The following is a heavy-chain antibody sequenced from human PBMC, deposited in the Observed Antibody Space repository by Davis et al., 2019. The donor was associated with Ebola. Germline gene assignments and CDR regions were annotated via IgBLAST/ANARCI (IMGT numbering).Heavy chain of an antibody. CDR2: IYYSGST. V-gene: IGHV4-61*01. Sequence: SETLSLTCTVSGASISGTYYWNWIRQPPGKGLEWIGYIYYSGSTNYNPSLKSRVTISVDTSKNQFSLKLSSVTAADTAVYYCARAGWYSSSSYDYWGQGTLVTVSS. J-gene: IGHJ4*02. CDR3: ARAGWYSSSSYDY. D-gene: IGHD6-6*01. CDR1: GASISGTYY.